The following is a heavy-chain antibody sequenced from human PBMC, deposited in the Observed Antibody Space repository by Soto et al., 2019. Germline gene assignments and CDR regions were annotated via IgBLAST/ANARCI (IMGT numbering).Heavy chain of an antibody. CDR2: IFPDDSDT. CDR3: FTGGVTSRTFDY. Sequence: PGESLKISCKASGYIIKNYWIGWVRQMPGQGLEWMGIIFPDDSDTRYSPSFQGHVTISVDKSISTAYVQWSSLKASDSAIYYCFTGGVTSRTFDYWGQGPLVTVYS. J-gene: IGHJ4*02. D-gene: IGHD3-3*01. V-gene: IGHV5-51*01. CDR1: GYIIKNYW.